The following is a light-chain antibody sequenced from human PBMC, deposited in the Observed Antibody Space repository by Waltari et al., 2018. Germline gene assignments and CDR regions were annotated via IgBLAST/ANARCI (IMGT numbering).Light chain of an antibody. CDR2: DVS. V-gene: IGKV3-11*01. J-gene: IGKJ3*01. CDR3: HQRSNWPPFT. Sequence: ELVLPQSPVTLSLSPGASATPPCRARQSVGSSLSWYQQKPGQAPRLLIHDVSNRATGIPARFSGSGSGTDFTLTISSLEPDDFAVYYCHQRSNWPPFTFGPGTTVDLK. CDR1: QSVGSS.